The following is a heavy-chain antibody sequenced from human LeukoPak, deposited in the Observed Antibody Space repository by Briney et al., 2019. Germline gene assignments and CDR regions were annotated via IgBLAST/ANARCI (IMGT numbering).Heavy chain of an antibody. CDR3: ATNYTAVSAFNS. V-gene: IGHV4-4*07. D-gene: IGHD6-19*01. CDR1: LGSINSYY. Sequence: PSETLSLTCIHSLGSINSYYWNWIRQPAGPGLEWIGHIQTSGSTKYNPSLKSRVTMSIDTSKNQFSLNLYSVTAADTAVYYCATNYTAVSAFNSWGQGTLVTVSS. CDR2: IQTSGST. J-gene: IGHJ4*02.